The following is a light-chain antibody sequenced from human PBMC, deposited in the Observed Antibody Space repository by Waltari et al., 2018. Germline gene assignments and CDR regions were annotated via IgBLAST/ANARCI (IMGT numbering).Light chain of an antibody. J-gene: IGKJ2*03. CDR2: SAS. Sequence: VILTQSPATLSLSPGERATLSCRASQSISSYLAWYQQKPGQAPRLLIHSASSRATGIPDRFSVSGSATEFTLTISSLEPEDVGVYHCYQHSSGYSFGQGSKVEIK. CDR1: QSISSY. V-gene: IGKV3-11*01. CDR3: YQHSSGYS.